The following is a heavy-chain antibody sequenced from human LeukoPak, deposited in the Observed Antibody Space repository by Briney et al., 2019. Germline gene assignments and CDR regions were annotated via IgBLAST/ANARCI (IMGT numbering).Heavy chain of an antibody. V-gene: IGHV3-53*01. D-gene: IGHD1-14*01. CDR2: IYSGGST. J-gene: IGHJ4*02. Sequence: GGSLRLSCAASGFTVSSNYMSWVRQAPGKGLEWVSVIYSGGSTYYADSVKGRFTISRDNSKNTLYLQMNSLRAEDTAVYYCARARTGFSIDYWGQGTLVTLSS. CDR1: GFTVSSNY. CDR3: ARARTGFSIDY.